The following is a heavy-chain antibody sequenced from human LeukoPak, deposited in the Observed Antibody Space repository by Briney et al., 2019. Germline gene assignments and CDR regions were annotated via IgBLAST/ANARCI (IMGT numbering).Heavy chain of an antibody. CDR3: ARDMEVAGTSIVY. CDR1: GFTFSSYG. Sequence: PGGSLRLSCAASGFTFSSYGMHWVRQAPGKGLEWVAVIWYDGSNKYYADSVKGRFTISRDNSKNTLYLQMNSLRAEDTAVYYCARDMEVAGTSIVYWGQGTLVTVSS. D-gene: IGHD6-19*01. V-gene: IGHV3-33*01. J-gene: IGHJ4*02. CDR2: IWYDGSNK.